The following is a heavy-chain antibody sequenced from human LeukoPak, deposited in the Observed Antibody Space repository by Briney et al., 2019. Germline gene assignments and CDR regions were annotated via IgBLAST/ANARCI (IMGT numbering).Heavy chain of an antibody. CDR2: IYYSGST. CDR1: GGSISSYY. Sequence: PSETLSLTCTVSGGSISSYYWSWIRQPPGKGLEWIGYIYYSGSTNYNPSLKSRVTISVDTSKNQFSLKLSSVTAADTAVYYGARVGRRASPGAFDYWGQGTLVTVSS. D-gene: IGHD1-26*01. V-gene: IGHV4-59*01. J-gene: IGHJ4*02. CDR3: ARVGRRASPGAFDY.